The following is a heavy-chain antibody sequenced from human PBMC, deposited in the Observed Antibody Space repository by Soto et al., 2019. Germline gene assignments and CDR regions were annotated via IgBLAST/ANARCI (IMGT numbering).Heavy chain of an antibody. D-gene: IGHD3-9*01. Sequence: ASETLSLNCAVYGGSFSGYYWSWIRQPPGKGLEWIGEINHSGSTNYNPSLKSRVTISVDTSKNQFSLKLSSVTAADTAVYYCARELTYYDILTGYRHDAFDIWGQGTMVTVSS. CDR1: GGSFSGYY. V-gene: IGHV4-34*01. J-gene: IGHJ3*02. CDR2: INHSGST. CDR3: ARELTYYDILTGYRHDAFDI.